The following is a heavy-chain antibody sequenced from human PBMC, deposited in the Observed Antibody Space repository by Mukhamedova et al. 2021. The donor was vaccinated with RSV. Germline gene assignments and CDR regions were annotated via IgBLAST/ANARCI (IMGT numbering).Heavy chain of an antibody. V-gene: IGHV3-43*02. CDR3: AKRQTPHKPRPGSFDY. Sequence: VSLISGDGGSTYYADSVKGRFTISRDNSKNSLYLQMNSLRTEDTALYYCAKRQTPHKPRPGSFDYWGQGTLVTVSS. D-gene: IGHD3-10*01. CDR2: ISGDGGST. J-gene: IGHJ4*02.